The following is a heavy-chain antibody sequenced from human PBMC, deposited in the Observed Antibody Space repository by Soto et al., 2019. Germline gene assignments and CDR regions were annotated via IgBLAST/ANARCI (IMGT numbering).Heavy chain of an antibody. CDR2: IIPILGIA. Sequence: SVKVSCKASGGTFSSYTMSWVRQAPGQGLEWMGRIIPILGIANYAQEFQGRVTITADKSTSTAYMELSSLRSEDTAVYYCARNSMLYSSSSLFDYWGQGTLVTVSS. CDR3: ARNSMLYSSSSLFDY. J-gene: IGHJ4*02. V-gene: IGHV1-69*02. D-gene: IGHD6-6*01. CDR1: GGTFSSYT.